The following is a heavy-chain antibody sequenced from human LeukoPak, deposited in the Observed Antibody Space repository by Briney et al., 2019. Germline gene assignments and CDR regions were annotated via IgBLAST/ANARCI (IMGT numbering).Heavy chain of an antibody. CDR1: GGSISSSSYC. D-gene: IGHD5-18*01. J-gene: IGHJ5*02. CDR2: IYYSGST. Sequence: SETLSLTCTVSGGSISSSSYCWGWIRQPPGKGLEWIGSIYYSGSTYYNPSLKSRVTISVDTSKNQFSLKLSSVTAADTAEYYCARDLHTAAGWFDPWGQGTLVTVSS. CDR3: ARDLHTAAGWFDP. V-gene: IGHV4-39*01.